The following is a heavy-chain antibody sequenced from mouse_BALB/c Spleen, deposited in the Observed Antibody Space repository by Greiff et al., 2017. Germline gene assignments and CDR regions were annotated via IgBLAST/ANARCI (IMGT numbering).Heavy chain of an antibody. Sequence: QVHVKQSGAELVRPGSSVKISCKASGYAFSSYWMNWVKQRPGQGLEWIGQIYPGDGDTNYNGKFKGKATLTADKSSSTAYMQLSSLTSEDSAVYFCARSWDTNFDYWGQGTTLTVSS. D-gene: IGHD3-3*01. CDR3: ARSWDTNFDY. V-gene: IGHV1-80*01. CDR2: IYPGDGDT. J-gene: IGHJ2*01. CDR1: GYAFSSYW.